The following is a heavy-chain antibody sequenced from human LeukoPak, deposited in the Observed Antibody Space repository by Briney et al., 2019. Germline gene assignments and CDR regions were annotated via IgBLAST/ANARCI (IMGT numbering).Heavy chain of an antibody. CDR2: INHSAST. J-gene: IGHJ5*02. V-gene: IGHV4-34*01. CDR1: GGSFSGYS. CDR3: ARVARWIYSNYGVWFDP. D-gene: IGHD4-11*01. Sequence: SSETLSLTCAVYGGSFSGYSWSWIRQPPGKGLEWIGEINHSASTNYNPSLKSRVTISVDTSKNQFSLKLTSVTAADTAVYYCARVARWIYSNYGVWFDPWGQGTLVTVSS.